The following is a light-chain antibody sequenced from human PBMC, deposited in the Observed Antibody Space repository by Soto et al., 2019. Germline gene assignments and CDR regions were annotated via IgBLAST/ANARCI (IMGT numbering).Light chain of an antibody. Sequence: QSVLTQPPSASGTPGQRVTISCSGSSSNIGSNTVNWYQQLPGTAPKVLIYSNNQRPSGVPERFSGSKSGTSASLAISGLQSEDEAEYYCAAWDDSLNGWVFGGGTKLTVL. CDR3: AAWDDSLNGWV. CDR2: SNN. CDR1: SSNIGSNT. J-gene: IGLJ3*02. V-gene: IGLV1-44*01.